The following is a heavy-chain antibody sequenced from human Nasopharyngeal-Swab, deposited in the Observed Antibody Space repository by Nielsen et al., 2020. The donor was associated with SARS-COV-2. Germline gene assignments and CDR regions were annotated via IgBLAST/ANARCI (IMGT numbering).Heavy chain of an antibody. CDR1: GFPFSSYC. D-gene: IGHD5-18*01. J-gene: IGHJ4*02. CDR2: KKQDGSEK. Sequence: LSLTCAASGFPFSSYCMIWVPRPPGRGLEGGARKKQDGSEKYYVDSVKGRFTISRDNAKTSLYLQMNSLRAEDTAVYYCAKRGYSYVNKFDLWGQGTLVTVSS. CDR3: AKRGYSYVNKFDL. V-gene: IGHV3-7*03.